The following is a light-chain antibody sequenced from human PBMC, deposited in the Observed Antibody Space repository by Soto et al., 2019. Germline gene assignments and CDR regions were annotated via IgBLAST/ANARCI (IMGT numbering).Light chain of an antibody. Sequence: EIVLTQSPGTLSLSPGERATLSCRASQSFSSNNLAWYQQKPGQAPRILIYGATTRATGIPDRFSGSESGTDFTLTISRLEPEDSAVYYCQQYSSVWTFGQGTKVEI. J-gene: IGKJ1*01. CDR2: GAT. CDR3: QQYSSVWT. V-gene: IGKV3-20*01. CDR1: QSFSSNN.